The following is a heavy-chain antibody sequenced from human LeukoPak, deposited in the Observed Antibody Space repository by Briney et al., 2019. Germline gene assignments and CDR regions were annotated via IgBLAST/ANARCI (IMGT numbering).Heavy chain of an antibody. D-gene: IGHD2-21*02. V-gene: IGHV3-21*01. CDR1: GFTFSTYA. Sequence: PGGSLRLSCAASGFTFSTYAMSWVRQAPGKGLEWVSAVRGSGSDTYYADSVKGRFTISRDNAENSLYLQMNSLRAEDTAVYYCAREGYCGGDCYSGAFDIWGQGTMVTVSS. J-gene: IGHJ3*02. CDR3: AREGYCGGDCYSGAFDI. CDR2: VRGSGSDT.